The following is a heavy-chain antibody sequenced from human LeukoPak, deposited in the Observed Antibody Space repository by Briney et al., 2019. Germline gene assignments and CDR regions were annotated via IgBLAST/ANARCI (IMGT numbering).Heavy chain of an antibody. CDR2: ISYGGNNE. Sequence: GGSLSLSCAASGFTFSSFAMHWVRQAPGKGLESVAVISYGGNNEYNADNVKGRFTISRDNNKYTLNLKMNSVRVEDADVCYRARVNSNDFDYWGQGTLVTVSS. CDR1: GFTFSSFA. J-gene: IGHJ4*02. D-gene: IGHD1-20*01. V-gene: IGHV3-30-3*01. CDR3: ARVNSNDFDY.